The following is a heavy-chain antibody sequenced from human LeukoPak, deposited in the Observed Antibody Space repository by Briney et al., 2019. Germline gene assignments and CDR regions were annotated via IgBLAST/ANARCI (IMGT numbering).Heavy chain of an antibody. CDR3: ARGALITVFGVVITNYFDP. Sequence: GASVKVSCKASGYTFNTHGISWVRQAPGQGLEWMGWISTYNGKTNYAQDFQGRVTMTTDTSTGTAYMELRSLTSDDTAVYYCARGALITVFGVVITNYFDPWGQGTLVTVSS. CDR2: ISTYNGKT. V-gene: IGHV1-18*01. D-gene: IGHD3-3*01. J-gene: IGHJ5*02. CDR1: GYTFNTHG.